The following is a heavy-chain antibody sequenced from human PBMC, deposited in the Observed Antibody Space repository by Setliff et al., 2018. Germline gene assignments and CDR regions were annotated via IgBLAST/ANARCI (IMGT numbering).Heavy chain of an antibody. CDR3: ARADIVLMVYAISSGWFDP. D-gene: IGHD2-8*01. CDR1: GYTFTGYY. V-gene: IGHV1-2*02. CDR2: INPNSGGT. J-gene: IGHJ5*02. Sequence: ASVKVSCKASGYTFTGYYMHWVRQAPGQGLEWMGWINPNSGGTNYAQKFQGRVTMARDTSISTAYMELSRLRSDDTAVYYCARADIVLMVYAISSGWFDPWGQGTLVTVSS.